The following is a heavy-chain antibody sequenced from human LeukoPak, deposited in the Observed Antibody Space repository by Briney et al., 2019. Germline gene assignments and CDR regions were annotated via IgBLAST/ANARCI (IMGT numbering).Heavy chain of an antibody. CDR3: ARSESGFDP. D-gene: IGHD3-3*01. CDR2: INHSGST. V-gene: IGHV4-34*01. J-gene: IGHJ5*02. CDR1: GGSFSGYY. Sequence: SETLSLTCAVYGGSFSGYYWSWIRQPPGKGLEWIGEINHSGSTNYNPSLKSRVTIPVDRSKNQFSLKLSSVTAADTAVYYCARSESGFDPWGQGTLVTVSS.